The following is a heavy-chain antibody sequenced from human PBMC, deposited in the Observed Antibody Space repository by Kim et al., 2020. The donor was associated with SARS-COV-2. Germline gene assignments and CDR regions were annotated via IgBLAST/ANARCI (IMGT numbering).Heavy chain of an antibody. CDR2: ISGSGGST. V-gene: IGHV3-23*01. J-gene: IGHJ3*02. D-gene: IGHD3-10*01. CDR1: GFTFSSYA. Sequence: GGSLRLSCAASGFTFSSYAMSWVRQAPGKGLEWVSAISGSGGSTYYADSVKGRFTISRDNSKNTLYLQMNSLRAEDTAVYYCAKEGAQLLWFGDAFDIWGQGTMVTVSS. CDR3: AKEGAQLLWFGDAFDI.